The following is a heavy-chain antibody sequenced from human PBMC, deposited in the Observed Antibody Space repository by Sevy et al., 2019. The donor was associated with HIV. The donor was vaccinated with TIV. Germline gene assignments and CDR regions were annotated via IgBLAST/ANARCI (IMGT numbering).Heavy chain of an antibody. V-gene: IGHV3-7*01. CDR1: GFTFSNYW. J-gene: IGHJ4*02. CDR3: AREQITGDKPDYFDY. CDR2: INQDGGEK. D-gene: IGHD1-20*01. Sequence: GGSLRLSCAVSGFTFSNYWMSWVRQAPGKGLECVANINQDGGEKYYLDSVKGRFFVSRDNAKSSLYLQMDSLRAEDTAVYYCAREQITGDKPDYFDYWGQGTLVTVSS.